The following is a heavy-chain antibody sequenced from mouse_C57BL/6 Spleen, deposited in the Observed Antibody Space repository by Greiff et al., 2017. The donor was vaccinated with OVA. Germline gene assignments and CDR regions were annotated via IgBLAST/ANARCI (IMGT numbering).Heavy chain of an antibody. D-gene: IGHD1-1*01. J-gene: IGHJ3*01. CDR2: IDPSDSYT. Sequence: VQLQQPGAELVKPGASVKLSCKASGYTFTSYWMQWVKQRPGQGLEWIGEIDPSDSYTNYNQKFKGKATLTVDTSSSTAYMQLSSLTSEDSAVYYCARGHYGSRTWFAYWGQGTLVTVSA. V-gene: IGHV1-50*01. CDR3: ARGHYGSRTWFAY. CDR1: GYTFTSYW.